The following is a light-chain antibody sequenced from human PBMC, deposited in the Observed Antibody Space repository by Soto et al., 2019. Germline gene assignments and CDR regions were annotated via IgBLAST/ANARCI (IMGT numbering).Light chain of an antibody. CDR3: SAYAGSNTFV. CDR2: EVT. Sequence: QSALAQPPSASXXPGQSVTISCTGTSSDVGDNYVSWYQQHLGKAPKLIIYEVTLRPSGVPDRFSGSKSGNTASLTVSGLQADDEADYYCSAYAGSNTFVFGTGTKLTVL. J-gene: IGLJ1*01. CDR1: SSDVGDNY. V-gene: IGLV2-8*01.